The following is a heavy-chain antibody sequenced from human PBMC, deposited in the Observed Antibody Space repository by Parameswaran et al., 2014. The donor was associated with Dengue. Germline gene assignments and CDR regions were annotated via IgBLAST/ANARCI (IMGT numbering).Heavy chain of an antibody. J-gene: IGHJ6*01. CDR3: ARGHDCSSTSCYKDDYYYGMDV. D-gene: IGHD2-2*02. CDR2: ISSSSSTI. Sequence: KWIRQPPGKGLEWVSYISSSSSTIYYADSVKGRFTISRDNAKNSLYLQMNSLRAEDTAVYYCARGHDCSSTSCYKDDYYYGMDVWGPRDHGHRLL. V-gene: IGHV3-48*01.